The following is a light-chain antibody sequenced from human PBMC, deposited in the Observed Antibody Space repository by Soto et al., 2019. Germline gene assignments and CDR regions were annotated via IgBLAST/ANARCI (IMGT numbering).Light chain of an antibody. Sequence: EIVVTQSPGTLSLSPGEKATLSCRASQSVSSSYLAWYQQKPGQAPRLLIYGASSRATGIPDRFSGSGSGTDFTLNISRLEPEDFAVYYCQQGSTFGQGTKLEIK. CDR2: GAS. J-gene: IGKJ2*01. CDR3: QQGST. V-gene: IGKV3-20*01. CDR1: QSVSSSY.